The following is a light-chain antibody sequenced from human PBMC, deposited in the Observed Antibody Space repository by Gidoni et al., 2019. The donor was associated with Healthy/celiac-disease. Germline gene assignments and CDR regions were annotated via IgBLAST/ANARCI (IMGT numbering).Light chain of an antibody. J-gene: IGKJ5*01. V-gene: IGKV4-1*01. CDR2: WAS. CDR3: QQYYSTPST. CDR1: QSVLYSSNNKNY. Sequence: DSVMTQSPDSLAVSLGERATINCKSSQSVLYSSNNKNYLAWYQQKPGQPPKLLIYWASTRESGVPDRFSGSGSGTDFTLTISSLQAEDVAVYSCQQYYSTPSTFGQGTRLEIK.